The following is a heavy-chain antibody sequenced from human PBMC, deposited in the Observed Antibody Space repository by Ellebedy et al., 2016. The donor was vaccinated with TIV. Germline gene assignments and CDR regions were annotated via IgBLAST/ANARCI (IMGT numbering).Heavy chain of an antibody. D-gene: IGHD3-22*01. V-gene: IGHV1-46*01. CDR2: INPSGGST. CDR3: ARAAPMIVASKGTVGFDY. CDR1: GYTFTSYY. Sequence: ASVKVSCKASGYTFTSYYMHWVRQAPGQGLEWMGIINPSGGSTSYAQKFQGRVTMTRDTSTSTAYMELRSLRSDDTAVYYCARAAPMIVASKGTVGFDYWGQGTLVTVSS. J-gene: IGHJ4*02.